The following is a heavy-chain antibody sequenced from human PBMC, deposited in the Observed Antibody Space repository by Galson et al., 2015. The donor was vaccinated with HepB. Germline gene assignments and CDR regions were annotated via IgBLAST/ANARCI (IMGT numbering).Heavy chain of an antibody. CDR3: ARSYCGGDCPLYYYYYGMDV. V-gene: IGHV4-30-4*01. CDR1: GGSISSGGYY. J-gene: IGHJ6*02. Sequence: TLSLTCAVSGGSISSGGYYWSWIRQPPGKGLEWIGYIYYSGSTYYNPSLKSRVTISVDTSKNQFSLKLSSVTAADTAVYYCARSYCGGDCPLYYYYYGMDVWGQGTTVTVSS. D-gene: IGHD2-21*02. CDR2: IYYSGST.